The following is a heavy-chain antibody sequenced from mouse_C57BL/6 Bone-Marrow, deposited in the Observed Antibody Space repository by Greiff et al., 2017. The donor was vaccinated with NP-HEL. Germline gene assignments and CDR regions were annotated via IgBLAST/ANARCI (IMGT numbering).Heavy chain of an antibody. CDR3: ARDRSNYGFDY. J-gene: IGHJ2*01. V-gene: IGHV5-4*01. CDR2: ISDGGSYT. D-gene: IGHD2-5*01. Sequence: EVKLVESGGGLVKPGGSLKLSCAASGFTFSSYAMSWVRQTPEKRLEWVATISDGGSYTYYPGNVKGRFTISRDNAKNNLYLQMSHLKSEDTAMYYCARDRSNYGFDYWGQGTTLTVSS. CDR1: GFTFSSYA.